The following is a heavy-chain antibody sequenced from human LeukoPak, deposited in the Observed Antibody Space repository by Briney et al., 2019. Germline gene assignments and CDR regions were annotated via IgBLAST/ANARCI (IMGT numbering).Heavy chain of an antibody. CDR2: IKQDGSEK. CDR1: GFTFSSYW. D-gene: IGHD2-2*02. J-gene: IGHJ6*03. CDR3: ARVVVVVPAAIDYYYYMDV. V-gene: IGHV3-7*01. Sequence: PGGSLRLSCAASGFTFSSYWMSWVRQAPGKGLEWVANIKQDGSEKYYVDSVKGRFTISRDNAKNSLYLQMNSLRAEDTAVYYRARVVVVVPAAIDYYYYMDVWGKGTTVTVSS.